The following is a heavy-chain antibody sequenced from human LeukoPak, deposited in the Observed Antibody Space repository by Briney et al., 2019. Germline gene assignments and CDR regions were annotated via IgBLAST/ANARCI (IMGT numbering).Heavy chain of an antibody. V-gene: IGHV4-30-4*01. CDR1: GGSISSGDYY. CDR2: IYSSGKI. Sequence: SETLSLTCSVSGGSISSGDYYWSWFRQPPGKTLEWMGYIYSSGKITYSPSLTCRITISPDTSKNQFSLRLTSVTAADTAVYYCARVSDARHPDFWGQGTLVTVSS. J-gene: IGHJ4*02. CDR3: ARVSDARHPDF.